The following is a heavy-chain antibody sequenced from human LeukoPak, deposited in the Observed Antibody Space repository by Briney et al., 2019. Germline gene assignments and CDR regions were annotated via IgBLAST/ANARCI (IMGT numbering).Heavy chain of an antibody. CDR1: GGSLSSGDYY. CDR3: ARGLSGDYSTG. CDR2: IYYSGST. Sequence: PSETLSLTCTVSGGSLSSGDYYWSWIRQPPGKGLEWIGYIYYSGSTYYNPSLKSRVTISVDTSKNQFSLKLSSVTAADTAVYYCARGLSGDYSTGWGQGTLVTVSS. V-gene: IGHV4-30-4*08. J-gene: IGHJ4*02. D-gene: IGHD4-11*01.